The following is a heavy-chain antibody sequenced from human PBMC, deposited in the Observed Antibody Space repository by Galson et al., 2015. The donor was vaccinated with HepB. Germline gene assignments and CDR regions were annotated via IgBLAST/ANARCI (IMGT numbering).Heavy chain of an antibody. D-gene: IGHD3-9*01. Sequence: SLRLSCAASGFTFDDYAMHWVRQAPGKGLEWVSGISWNRGSIDYADSVKVRFTISRDNAKNSLYLQMNSLRAEDTALYYCAKARGKYDILTGPDYWGQGTLVTVSS. V-gene: IGHV3-9*01. CDR1: GFTFDDYA. J-gene: IGHJ4*02. CDR3: AKARGKYDILTGPDY. CDR2: ISWNRGSI.